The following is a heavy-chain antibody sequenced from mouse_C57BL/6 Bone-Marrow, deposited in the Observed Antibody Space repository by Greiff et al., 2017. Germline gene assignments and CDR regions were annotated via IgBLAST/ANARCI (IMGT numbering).Heavy chain of an antibody. CDR1: GFTFSDYG. CDR2: ISSGSSTI. J-gene: IGHJ1*03. CDR3: ARLHCDV. Sequence: DVQLQESGGGLVKPGGSLKLSCAASGFTFSDYGMHWVRQAPEKGLEWVAYISSGSSTIYYADTVKGRFTISRDNAKNTLFLQMTSLRSEDTAMYYCARLHCDVWGTGTTVTVSS. V-gene: IGHV5-17*01.